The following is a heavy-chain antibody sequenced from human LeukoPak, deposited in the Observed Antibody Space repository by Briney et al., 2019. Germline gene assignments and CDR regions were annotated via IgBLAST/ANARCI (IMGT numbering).Heavy chain of an antibody. D-gene: IGHD3-22*01. CDR2: INPSGGST. J-gene: IGHJ4*02. Sequence: GASVKVSCKVSGYTLTELSMHWVRQAPGQGLEWMGIINPSGGSTSYAQKFQGRVTMTRDTSTSTVYMELSSLRAEDTAVYYCAKADGITMIVVVISLFDYWGQGTLVTVSS. V-gene: IGHV1-46*01. CDR3: AKADGITMIVVVISLFDY. CDR1: GYTLTELS.